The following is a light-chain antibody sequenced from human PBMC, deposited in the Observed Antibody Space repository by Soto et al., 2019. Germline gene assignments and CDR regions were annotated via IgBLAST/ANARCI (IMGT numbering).Light chain of an antibody. CDR2: DVS. Sequence: QSALTQPRSVSGSPGQSVTISCTGTSSDVGGYNYVSWYQQHPGKAPKLMIYDVSKRPSGVPDRFSGSKSGNMASLTISGLQAEDEADYYCCSYAGSHTLVFVGGTQLTVL. V-gene: IGLV2-11*01. J-gene: IGLJ2*01. CDR3: CSYAGSHTLV. CDR1: SSDVGGYNY.